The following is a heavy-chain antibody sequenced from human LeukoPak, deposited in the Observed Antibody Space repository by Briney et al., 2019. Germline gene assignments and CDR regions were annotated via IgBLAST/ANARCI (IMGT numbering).Heavy chain of an antibody. V-gene: IGHV4-38-2*02. CDR2: IYHSDIT. D-gene: IGHD5-24*01. Sequence: AETLSLTCAVSGYSINSGYYWSWLRPPPGKGQEGTGFIYHSDITNYNPSLKSRVTISLDTSKNQFYLKVSSVTTADTAVYYCARERWVQLDAFDIWGPGTMVTVSS. CDR3: ARERWVQLDAFDI. J-gene: IGHJ3*02. CDR1: GYSINSGYY.